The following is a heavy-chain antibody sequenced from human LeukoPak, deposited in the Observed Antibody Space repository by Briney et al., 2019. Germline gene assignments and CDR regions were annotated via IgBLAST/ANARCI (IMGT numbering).Heavy chain of an antibody. J-gene: IGHJ6*02. CDR1: GYTFTSYG. V-gene: IGHV1-18*01. D-gene: IGHD6-13*01. CDR3: ARSGYSSSWYGPVYYGMDV. Sequence: SVKVSCKASGYTFTSYGISWVRQAPGQGLEWMGWISAYNGNTNYAQKLQGRVTMTTDTSTSTAYMELRSLRSDDTAVYSCARSGYSSSWYGPVYYGMDVWGQGTTVTVSS. CDR2: ISAYNGNT.